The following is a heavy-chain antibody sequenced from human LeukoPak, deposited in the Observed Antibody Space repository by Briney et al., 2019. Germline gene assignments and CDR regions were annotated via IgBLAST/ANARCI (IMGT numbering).Heavy chain of an antibody. J-gene: IGHJ4*02. Sequence: GGSLRLSCAASGFTFSSYGMNWVRQAPGKGLEWVSSITSNSFIYFADSVKGRFTISRDNAKNSLYVQMNSLRAEDTAVYYCTRDRGFCTGATCHPNDYWGQGTLVTVSS. CDR3: TRDRGFCTGATCHPNDY. CDR1: GFTFSSYG. CDR2: ITSNSFI. V-gene: IGHV3-21*01. D-gene: IGHD2-8*02.